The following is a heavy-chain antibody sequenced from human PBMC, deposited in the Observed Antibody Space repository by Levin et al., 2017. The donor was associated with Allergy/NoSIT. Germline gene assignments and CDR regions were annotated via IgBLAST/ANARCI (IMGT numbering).Heavy chain of an antibody. CDR1: GFTFSSYA. V-gene: IGHV3-23*01. J-gene: IGHJ4*02. Sequence: GGSLRLSCAASGFTFSSYAMSWVRQAPGKGLEWVSAISGSGGSTYYADSVKGRFTISRDNSKNTLYLQMNSLRAEDTVVYYCAKDKRGYSGYELRRERWGIDYWGQGTLVTVSS. D-gene: IGHD5-12*01. CDR3: AKDKRGYSGYELRRERWGIDY. CDR2: ISGSGGST.